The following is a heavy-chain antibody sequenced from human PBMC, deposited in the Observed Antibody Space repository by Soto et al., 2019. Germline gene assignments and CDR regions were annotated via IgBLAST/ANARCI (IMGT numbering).Heavy chain of an antibody. V-gene: IGHV4-59*01. Sequence: SETLSLTCTVSGGSISSYYWSWIRQPPGKGLEWIGYIYYSGSTNYNPSLKSRVTISVDTSKNQFSLKLSSVTAADTAVYYRAREWGYCSSTSCYTSWFDTWGQGTLVTVSS. D-gene: IGHD2-2*02. CDR3: AREWGYCSSTSCYTSWFDT. CDR2: IYYSGST. CDR1: GGSISSYY. J-gene: IGHJ5*02.